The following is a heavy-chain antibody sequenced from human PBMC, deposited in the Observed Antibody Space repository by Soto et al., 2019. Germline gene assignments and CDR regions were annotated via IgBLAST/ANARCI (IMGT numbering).Heavy chain of an antibody. J-gene: IGHJ4*02. CDR1: GGSINSGGYY. V-gene: IGHV4-31*03. Sequence: KPSETLSLTCTVSGGSINSGGYYCSWIRQHPGKGLEWIGYINYSGSTNYNASLKSRVIISRDTSKNQLSLNLSSVTAADTAIYYCARHYYNSKVYGYWGQGTLVTVSS. D-gene: IGHD3-22*01. CDR2: INYSGST. CDR3: ARHYYNSKVYGY.